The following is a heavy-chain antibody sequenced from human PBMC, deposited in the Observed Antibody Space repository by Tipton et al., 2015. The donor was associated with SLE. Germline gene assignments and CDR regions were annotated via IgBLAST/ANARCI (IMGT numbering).Heavy chain of an antibody. CDR2: IIPIFGTA. Sequence: QSGPEVKKPGSSVKVSCKASGGTFSSYTITWVRQAPGQGLEWMGGIIPIFGTANYAQKFQGRVTITADESTSTAYMELSSLRSEDTAVYYCAGGSDSSGSFDYWGQGTLVIVSS. V-gene: IGHV1-69*01. J-gene: IGHJ4*02. CDR3: AGGSDSSGSFDY. CDR1: GGTFSSYT. D-gene: IGHD6-19*01.